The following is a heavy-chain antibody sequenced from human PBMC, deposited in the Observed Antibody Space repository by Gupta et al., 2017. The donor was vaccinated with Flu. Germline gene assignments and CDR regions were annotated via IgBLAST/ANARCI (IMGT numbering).Heavy chain of an antibody. CDR1: GLTFHGFA. Sequence: AQLSESGGGLRQPGGSLTLSCAASGLTFHGFAMTWVRQAPGKGLEWVSTIHESGEDTHYADSVKGRFTISRDNSDDILYLQMTSRRADDKAVYWCTKAPSGGDRWGRGAKVIVSS. V-gene: IGHV3-23*01. CDR2: IHESGEDT. D-gene: IGHD2-15*01. CDR3: TKAPSGGDR. J-gene: IGHJ5*02.